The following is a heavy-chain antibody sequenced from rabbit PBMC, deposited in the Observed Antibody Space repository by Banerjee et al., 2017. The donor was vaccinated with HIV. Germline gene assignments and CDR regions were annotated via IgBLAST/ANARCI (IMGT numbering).Heavy chain of an antibody. J-gene: IGHJ4*01. CDR1: GIDFSSYYY. Sequence: QQQLEESGGGLVKPGGTLTLTCKASGIDFSSYYYMCWVRQAPGKGLELIACIYTTSGNTWYASWVNGRFTISRSISLNTVDLKMSSLTTADTATYFCARDLTGVIGWNFGWWGPGTLVTVS. CDR3: ARDLTGVIGWNFGW. CDR2: IYTTSGNT. D-gene: IGHD1-1*01. V-gene: IGHV1S43*01.